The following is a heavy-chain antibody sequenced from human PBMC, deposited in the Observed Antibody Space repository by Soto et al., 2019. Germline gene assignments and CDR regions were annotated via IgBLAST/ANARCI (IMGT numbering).Heavy chain of an antibody. Sequence: QVQLVESGGGEVQPGRSLTISCAASGFTFSTYGMHWVCQTPGKGLEWVAVISHDGTNKFYSDSVKGRFTISRDNFKNTPTLQMNSLRAADTAVYSCAKDVQSYGDYDYYCYGMDVWGLGTRVTVSS. J-gene: IGHJ6*02. V-gene: IGHV3-30*18. CDR1: GFTFSTYG. D-gene: IGHD4-17*01. CDR2: ISHDGTNK. CDR3: AKDVQSYGDYDYYCYGMDV.